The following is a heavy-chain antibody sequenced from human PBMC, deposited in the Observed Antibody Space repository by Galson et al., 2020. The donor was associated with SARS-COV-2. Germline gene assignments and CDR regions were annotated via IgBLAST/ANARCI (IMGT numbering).Heavy chain of an antibody. CDR1: GFASSSYT. CDR2: LDTSSTYI. Sequence: GESLKILCAASGFASSSYTLNWVRQAPGKGLEWVATLDTSSTYIYHADSLKGRFTISRDNAENSLYLQMNSLRAEDTAVYYCARSPPASTSVTSIYFDYWGQGTQGTVSS. CDR3: ARSPPASTSVTSIYFDY. J-gene: IGHJ4*02. D-gene: IGHD4-17*01. V-gene: IGHV3-21*01.